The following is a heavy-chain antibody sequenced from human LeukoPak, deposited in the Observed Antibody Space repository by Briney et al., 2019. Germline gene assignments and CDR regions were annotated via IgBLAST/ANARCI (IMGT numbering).Heavy chain of an antibody. CDR2: INHSGST. CDR3: ARGIVLYGMDV. CDR1: GGSFSGYY. V-gene: IGHV4-34*01. D-gene: IGHD2/OR15-2a*01. J-gene: IGHJ6*02. Sequence: SETLSLTCAVYGGSFSGYYWSWIRQPPGKGLEWIGEINHSGSTNYNPSLKSRVTISVDTSKNQFSLKLSSVTAADTAVYYCARGIVLYGMDVWGQGTKVTVSS.